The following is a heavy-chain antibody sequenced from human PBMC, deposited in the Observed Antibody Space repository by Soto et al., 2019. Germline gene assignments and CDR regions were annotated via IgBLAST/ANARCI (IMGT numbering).Heavy chain of an antibody. J-gene: IGHJ4*02. D-gene: IGHD5-12*01. V-gene: IGHV4-34*01. CDR2: INHSGST. CDR3: ARGDGYNTYYFDY. CDR1: GGSFSGYY. Sequence: SETLSLTCAVYGGSFSGYYWSWIRQPPGKGLEWIGEINHSGSTNYSPSLKSRVTISVDTSKNQFSLKLSSVTAADTAVYYCARGDGYNTYYFDYWGQGTLVTVSS.